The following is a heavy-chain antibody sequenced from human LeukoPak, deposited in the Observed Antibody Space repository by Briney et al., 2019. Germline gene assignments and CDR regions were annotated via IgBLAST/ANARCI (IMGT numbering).Heavy chain of an antibody. CDR1: GFTFSTYG. V-gene: IGHV3-64*01. J-gene: IGHJ4*02. D-gene: IGHD3-22*01. Sequence: QPGGSLRLSCAASGFTFSTYGMHWVRQAPGKGLEYVSAISSNGGSTYYANSVKGRFTISRDNSKNTLYLQMGSLRAEDMAVYYCTTGPFYYYYESSGYQSPPGLNDYWGQGTLVTVSS. CDR2: ISSNGGST. CDR3: TTGPFYYYYESSGYQSPPGLNDY.